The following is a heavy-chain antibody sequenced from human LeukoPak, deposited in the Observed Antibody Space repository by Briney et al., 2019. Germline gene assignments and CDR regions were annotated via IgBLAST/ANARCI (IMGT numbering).Heavy chain of an antibody. Sequence: ASVKVSCKASGYTFTGYYMHWVRQAPGQGLEWMGWINPNSGGTNYAQKFQGRVTMTRDTSISTAYMELSRLRSDDTAVYYRASCSSTDYYYYMDVWGKGTTVTVSS. J-gene: IGHJ6*03. CDR3: ASCSSTDYYYYMDV. CDR2: INPNSGGT. D-gene: IGHD2-2*01. CDR1: GYTFTGYY. V-gene: IGHV1-2*02.